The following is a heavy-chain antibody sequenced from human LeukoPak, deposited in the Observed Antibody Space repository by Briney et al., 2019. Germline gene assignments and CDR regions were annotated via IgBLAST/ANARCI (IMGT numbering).Heavy chain of an antibody. D-gene: IGHD3-22*01. CDR3: ARVLDSSGYYYGFDS. Sequence: PSETLSLTCAVYGGSFSGYYWSWIRHPPRKGLEWIGEIYHSGSTNYNPSLKSRVTISVDTSKNQFSLKLSSATAADTAVYYCARVLDSSGYYYGFDSWGQGTLVTVSS. CDR1: GGSFSGYY. J-gene: IGHJ5*01. V-gene: IGHV4-34*01. CDR2: IYHSGST.